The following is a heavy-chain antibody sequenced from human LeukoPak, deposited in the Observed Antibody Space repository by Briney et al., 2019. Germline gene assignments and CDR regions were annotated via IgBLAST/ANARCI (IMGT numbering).Heavy chain of an antibody. CDR3: ARDGGTYWYFDL. CDR2: IYSAGST. D-gene: IGHD6-25*01. J-gene: IGHJ2*01. V-gene: IGHV3-66*01. CDR1: GFTVSSTY. Sequence: GGSLRLSCAASGFTVSSTYMSWVRQAPGKGLEWVSVIYSAGSTYYADSVKGRFTIPRDNSKNTVHLQMNSLRAEDTAVYYCARDGGTYWYFDLWGRGTLVTVSS.